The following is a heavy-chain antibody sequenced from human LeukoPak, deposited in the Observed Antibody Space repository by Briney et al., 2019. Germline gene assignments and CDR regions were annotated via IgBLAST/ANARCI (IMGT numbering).Heavy chain of an antibody. V-gene: IGHV1-69*05. CDR1: GGTFSSYA. J-gene: IGHJ6*03. CDR3: ARESRERGYYYYYYMGV. D-gene: IGHD1-26*01. Sequence: GASVKVSCKASGGTFSSYAISWVRQAPGQGLEWMGGIIPILGTANYAQKFQGRVTITTDESTSTAYMELSSLRSEDTAVYYCARESRERGYYYYYYMGVWGKGTTVTVSS. CDR2: IIPILGTA.